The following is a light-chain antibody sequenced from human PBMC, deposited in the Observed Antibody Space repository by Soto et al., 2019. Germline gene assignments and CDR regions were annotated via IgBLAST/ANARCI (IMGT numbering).Light chain of an antibody. CDR3: CSYAGSYTHYV. V-gene: IGLV2-11*01. CDR2: DVS. Sequence: QSVLTQPRSVSGSPGQSVTISCTGTSSDVGGYNYVSWYQQHPGKAPKLMIYDVSKRPSGVPDRFSGSKSGNTASLTISGLQAEDEADYYCCSYAGSYTHYVFGTEIKLTVL. J-gene: IGLJ1*01. CDR1: SSDVGGYNY.